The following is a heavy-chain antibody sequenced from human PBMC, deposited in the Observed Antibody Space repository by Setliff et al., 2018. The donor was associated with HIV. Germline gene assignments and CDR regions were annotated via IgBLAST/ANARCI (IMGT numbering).Heavy chain of an antibody. CDR2: IFYSGGT. CDR3: ARRTYSPGPFWYFDI. V-gene: IGHV4-59*12. D-gene: IGHD5-18*01. Sequence: SETLSLTCSVSGGSLNRYYWSWIRQAPGKGLEWLGYIFYSGGTNYNSHPSLKSRVSILVDTSTNQFSLRLSSLTAADTAVYYCARRTYSPGPFWYFDIWGRGTLVT. CDR1: GGSLNRYY. J-gene: IGHJ2*01.